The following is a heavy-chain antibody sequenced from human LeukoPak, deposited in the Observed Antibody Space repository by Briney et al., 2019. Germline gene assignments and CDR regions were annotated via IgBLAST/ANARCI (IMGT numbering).Heavy chain of an antibody. J-gene: IGHJ4*02. Sequence: GGSLRLSCAASGFTFTNYAMSWVRQAPGKGLEWVSGISGSGGSTYYADSVKGRFTISRDNSRNTLFLQMNSLRAEDTAVYYCAKATYSSSWNLYFDYWGQGTLVTVSS. V-gene: IGHV3-23*01. CDR3: AKATYSSSWNLYFDY. CDR1: GFTFTNYA. D-gene: IGHD6-13*01. CDR2: ISGSGGST.